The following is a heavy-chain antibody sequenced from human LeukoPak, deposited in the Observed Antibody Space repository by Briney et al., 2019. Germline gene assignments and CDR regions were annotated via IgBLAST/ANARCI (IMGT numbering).Heavy chain of an antibody. CDR1: GGSISSYY. J-gene: IGHJ4*02. Sequence: SETLSLTCTVSGGSISSYYWGWIRQPPGKGLEWIGSIYYSGSTYYNPSLKSRVTISVDTSKNQFSLKLSSVTAADTAVYYCARDSRTTGGYWGQGALVTVSS. V-gene: IGHV4-39*07. CDR3: ARDSRTTGGY. CDR2: IYYSGST. D-gene: IGHD4-17*01.